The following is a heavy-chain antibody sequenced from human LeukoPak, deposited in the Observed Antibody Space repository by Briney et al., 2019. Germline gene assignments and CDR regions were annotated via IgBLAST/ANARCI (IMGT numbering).Heavy chain of an antibody. CDR1: GFTFNHYA. V-gene: IGHV3-33*01. CDR2: IWSDATNK. D-gene: IGHD4-11*01. CDR3: ARDAQRGFDYSNSLQE. Sequence: PGGSLRLSCAASGFTFNHYAMHWVRQAPGKGLEWVAVIWSDATNKYYSDSVKGRFTISRDDSKKTAYLHMNSLRPEDTGVYYCARDAQRGFDYSNSLQEWGPGTPGTVST. J-gene: IGHJ4*02.